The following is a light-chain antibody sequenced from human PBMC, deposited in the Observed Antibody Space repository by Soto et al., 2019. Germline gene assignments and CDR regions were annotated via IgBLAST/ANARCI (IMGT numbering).Light chain of an antibody. V-gene: IGKV2-28*01. Sequence: EIVMTQSPLSLPVTPGDPASISCRSSQSLLHSNGYNYLDWYLQKPGQSPQLLIYLGSNRASGVPDRFSGSGSGTDFTLKISRVEAEDVGVYYCMQALQNPTFGQGTKVEIK. CDR2: LGS. J-gene: IGKJ1*01. CDR1: QSLLHSNGYNY. CDR3: MQALQNPT.